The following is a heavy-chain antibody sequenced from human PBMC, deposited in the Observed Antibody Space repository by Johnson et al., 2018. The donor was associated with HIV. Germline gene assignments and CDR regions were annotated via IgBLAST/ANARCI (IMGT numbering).Heavy chain of an antibody. V-gene: IGHV3-64*01. CDR2: ISSNGGST. CDR1: GFTFSSYA. Sequence: VQLVESGGGLVQPGGSLRLSCAASGFTFSSYAMHWVRQAPGKGLEYVSAISSNGGSTYYANSVKGRFTISRDNSKNTLYLQMNSLRAEDTAVYYCARGDSSGWDAFDIWGQGTMVTVSS. D-gene: IGHD6-19*01. J-gene: IGHJ3*02. CDR3: ARGDSSGWDAFDI.